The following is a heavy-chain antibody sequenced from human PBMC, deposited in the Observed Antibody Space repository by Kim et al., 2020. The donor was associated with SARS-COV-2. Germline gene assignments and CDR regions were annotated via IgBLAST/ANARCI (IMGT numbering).Heavy chain of an antibody. Sequence: GGSLRLSCAASGFTFSSYGMHWVRQAPGKGLEWVAVISYDGNNKYYADSVKGRFTISRDNFQTTLYLQMNSLRAEDTAVSYCAKDRCYDFWCGYLGIDS. J-gene: IGHJ5*01. D-gene: IGHD3-3*01. CDR2: ISYDGNNK. V-gene: IGHV3-30*18. CDR1: GFTFSSYG. CDR3: AKDRCYDFWCGYLGIDS.